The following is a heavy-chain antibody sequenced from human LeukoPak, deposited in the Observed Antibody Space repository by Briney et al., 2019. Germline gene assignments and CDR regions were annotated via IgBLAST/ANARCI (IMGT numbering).Heavy chain of an antibody. D-gene: IGHD3-3*01. CDR1: GGSISSSSYY. Sequence: SETLSLTCTVSGGSISSSSYYWGWIRQPPGKGLEWIGSIYYSGSTYYNPSLKSRVTISVDASKNQFSLKLSSVTAADTAVYYCTTDLTQGYAFDIWGQGTMVTVSS. CDR2: IYYSGST. J-gene: IGHJ3*02. V-gene: IGHV4-39*01. CDR3: TTDLTQGYAFDI.